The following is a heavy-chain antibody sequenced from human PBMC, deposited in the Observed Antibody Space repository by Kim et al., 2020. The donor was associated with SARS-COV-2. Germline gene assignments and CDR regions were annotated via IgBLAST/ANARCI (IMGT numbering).Heavy chain of an antibody. CDR3: ANLITMITITRVFDY. V-gene: IGHV3-23*01. D-gene: IGHD3-22*01. J-gene: IGHJ4*02. Sequence: DSVKGRFTISRDNAKNTLYLQMNSLRAEDTAVYYCANLITMITITRVFDYWGQGTLVTVSS.